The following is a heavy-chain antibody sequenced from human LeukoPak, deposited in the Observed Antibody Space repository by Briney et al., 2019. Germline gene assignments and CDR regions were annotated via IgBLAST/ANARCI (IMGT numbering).Heavy chain of an antibody. V-gene: IGHV3-30-3*02. CDR2: ISYDGSNK. CDR1: GFTFSSYA. Sequence: GRSLRLSCAASGFTFSSYAMHWVRQAPGKGLEWVAVISYDGSNKYYADSVKGRFTISRDNSKNSLYLQMNSLRTEDTALYYCAEDSGRGDFDYWGQGTLVTVSS. CDR3: AEDSGRGDFDY. J-gene: IGHJ4*02. D-gene: IGHD6-25*01.